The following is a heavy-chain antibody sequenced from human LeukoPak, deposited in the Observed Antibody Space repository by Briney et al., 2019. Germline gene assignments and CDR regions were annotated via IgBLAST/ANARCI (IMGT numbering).Heavy chain of an antibody. D-gene: IGHD6-19*01. Sequence: GGSLRLSCAASGFTFSSYAMHWARQAPGKGLEWVAVISYDGSNKYYADSVKGRFTISRDNSKNTLYLQMNSLRAEDTAVYYCAPLAVADNSFDYWGQGTLVTVSS. CDR2: ISYDGSNK. V-gene: IGHV3-30*04. CDR3: APLAVADNSFDY. J-gene: IGHJ4*02. CDR1: GFTFSSYA.